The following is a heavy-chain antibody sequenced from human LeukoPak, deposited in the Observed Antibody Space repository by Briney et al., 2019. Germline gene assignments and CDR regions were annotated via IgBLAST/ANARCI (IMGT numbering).Heavy chain of an antibody. D-gene: IGHD3-22*01. CDR2: ISSSSSYI. V-gene: IGHV3-21*01. J-gene: IGHJ3*02. CDR3: ARDPEYYDSSGYTDAFDI. CDR1: GFSVSRAW. Sequence: PGGSLRLSCAASGASGFSVSRAWMNWVRQAPGKGLEWVSSISSSSSYIYYADSVKGRFTISRDNAKNSLYLQMNSLRAEDTAVYYCARDPEYYDSSGYTDAFDIWGQGTMVTVSS.